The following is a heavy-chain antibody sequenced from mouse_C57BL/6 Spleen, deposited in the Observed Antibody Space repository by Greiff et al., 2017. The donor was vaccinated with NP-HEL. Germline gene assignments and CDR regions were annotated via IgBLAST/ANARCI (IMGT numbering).Heavy chain of an antibody. V-gene: IGHV5-6*02. J-gene: IGHJ3*01. CDR1: GFTFSSYG. D-gene: IGHD2-5*01. Sequence: EVMLVESGGDLVKPGGSLKLSCAASGFTFSSYGMSWVRQTPDKRLEWVATISSGGSYTYYPDSVKGRFTISRDNAKNTLYLQMSSLKSEDTAMYYCARQGDSNYEAYWGQGTLVTVSA. CDR3: ARQGDSNYEAY. CDR2: ISSGGSYT.